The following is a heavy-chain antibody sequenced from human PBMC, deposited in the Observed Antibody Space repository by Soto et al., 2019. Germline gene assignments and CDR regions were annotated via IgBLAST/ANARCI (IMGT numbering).Heavy chain of an antibody. CDR2: IIPIFGTA. CDR3: ARAHTYYYDSSGPRGAFDI. V-gene: IGHV1-69*13. D-gene: IGHD3-22*01. Sequence: SVKVSCKASGGTFSSYAISWVRQAPGQGLEWMGGIIPIFGTANYAQKFQGRVTITADESTSTAYMELSSLRSEDTAVYYCARAHTYYYDSSGPRGAFDIWGQGTMVTVSS. J-gene: IGHJ3*02. CDR1: GGTFSSYA.